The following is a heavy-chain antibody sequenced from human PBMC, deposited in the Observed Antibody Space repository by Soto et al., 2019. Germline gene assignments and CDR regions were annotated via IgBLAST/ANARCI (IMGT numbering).Heavy chain of an antibody. CDR3: AKGPSHFCSGYYRPPCYCYMAV. CDR2: ISWNSGSI. V-gene: IGHV3-9*01. CDR1: GFTFDDYA. D-gene: IGHD3-3*02. J-gene: IGHJ6*03. Sequence: EVQLVESGGGLVQPGRSLRLSCAASGFTFDDYAMHWVRQAPGKGLEWVSGISWNSGSIGYADSVKGRFIISRDNAKNSLYLQMNSLRAEDTALYYCAKGPSHFCSGYYRPPCYCYMAVWGKGTTVTVSS.